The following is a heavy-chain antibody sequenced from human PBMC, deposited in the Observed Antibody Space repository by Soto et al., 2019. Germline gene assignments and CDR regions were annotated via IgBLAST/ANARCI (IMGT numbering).Heavy chain of an antibody. D-gene: IGHD3-16*01. CDR1: GFTFNKYG. CDR3: ANQERGSYFAD. Sequence: QVQLVESGGSVVQPGRSLRLSCAASGFTFNKYGMHWVRQAPGKGLEWVAAISNDGSSEYYADSVLGRFTISRDNPKNTLYLPMNSLKSEDTTVYSCANQERGSYFADWGQGTLVTVSS. CDR2: ISNDGSSE. J-gene: IGHJ4*02. V-gene: IGHV3-30*18.